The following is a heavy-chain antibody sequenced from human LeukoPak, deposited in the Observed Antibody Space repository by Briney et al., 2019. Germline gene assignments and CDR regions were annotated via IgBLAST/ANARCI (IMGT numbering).Heavy chain of an antibody. CDR1: GYTFTSYD. CDR3: ARDRGLRFGYFDY. J-gene: IGHJ4*02. CDR2: MNPNSGNT. D-gene: IGHD3-16*01. Sequence: GASVKVSCKASGYTFTSYDINWVRQATGQGLEWMGWMNPNSGNTNYAQKLQGRVTMTTDTSTSTAYMELRSLRSDDTAVYYCARDRGLRFGYFDYWGQGTLVTVSS. V-gene: IGHV1-18*01.